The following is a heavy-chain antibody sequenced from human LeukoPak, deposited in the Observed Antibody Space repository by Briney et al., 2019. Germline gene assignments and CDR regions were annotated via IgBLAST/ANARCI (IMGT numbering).Heavy chain of an antibody. CDR1: GFTFRHYR. Sequence: GTSLRLSCAASGFTFRHYRMHWVRHAPGKGLEEVAVISYDGSNKYYIDSVKGRFTISGDNSKNTLYLQMNSLRAEDTAVYYCARAGSGSYYRVAFDIWGQGTMVTVSS. J-gene: IGHJ3*02. CDR3: ARAGSGSYYRVAFDI. V-gene: IGHV3-30*03. CDR2: ISYDGSNK. D-gene: IGHD3-10*01.